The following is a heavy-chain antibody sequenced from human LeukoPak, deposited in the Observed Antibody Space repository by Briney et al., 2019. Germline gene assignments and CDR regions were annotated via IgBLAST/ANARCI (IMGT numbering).Heavy chain of an antibody. J-gene: IGHJ4*02. D-gene: IGHD3-10*01. CDR1: GYSISSGYF. CDR2: IYYSGNT. CDR3: ARQTGSGLFILP. Sequence: SETLSLTCTVSGYSISSGYFWGWIRQPPGKGLEWIGSIYYSGNTYYNASLRSQVSISIDMSENKFSLKLTSVAAADTAVYCCARQTGSGLFILPGGQGTLVTVSS. V-gene: IGHV4-38-2*02.